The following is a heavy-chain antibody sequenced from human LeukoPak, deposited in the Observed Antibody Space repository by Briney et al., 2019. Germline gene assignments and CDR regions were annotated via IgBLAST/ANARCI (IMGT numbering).Heavy chain of an antibody. CDR3: SRGRVGGAF. Sequence: SETLSLTCTVSGGSISSYYWSWIRQPPGKGLEWIGYIYYTGGTNYNPSFKSRVTISVDTSNNQFSLRLSSVTAADTAVYYCSRGRVGGAFWGQGTLVTVSS. D-gene: IGHD1-26*01. CDR1: GGSISSYY. CDR2: IYYTGGT. J-gene: IGHJ4*02. V-gene: IGHV4-59*01.